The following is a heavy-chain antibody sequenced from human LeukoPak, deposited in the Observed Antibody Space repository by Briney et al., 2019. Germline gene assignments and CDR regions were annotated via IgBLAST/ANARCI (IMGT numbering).Heavy chain of an antibody. CDR1: GLTFSSYD. V-gene: IGHV3-48*02. CDR3: ARGYYYDSSGYYYGFDY. Sequence: GGSPRLSCEASGLTFSSYDMNWVRQAPGKGLEWVSYISSSSSTIYYADSVKGRFTISRDNAKNSLYLQMNSLRDEDTAVYYCARGYYYDSSGYYYGFDYWGQGTLVTVSS. J-gene: IGHJ4*02. D-gene: IGHD3-22*01. CDR2: ISSSSSTI.